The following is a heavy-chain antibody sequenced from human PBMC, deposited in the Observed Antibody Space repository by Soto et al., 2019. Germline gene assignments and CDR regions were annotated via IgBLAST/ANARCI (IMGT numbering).Heavy chain of an antibody. D-gene: IGHD6-6*01. J-gene: IGHJ6*02. CDR1: VGSISSSSYY. CDR3: ASATEQLAEYYYYGMDV. CDR2: IYYSGST. Sequence: DTLSLTCTDSVGSISSSSYYWGWIRQPPGKGLEWIGSIYYSGSTYYNPSLKSRVTISVDTSKNQFSLKLSSVTAADTAVYYCASATEQLAEYYYYGMDVWGQGTTVTVSS. V-gene: IGHV4-39*01.